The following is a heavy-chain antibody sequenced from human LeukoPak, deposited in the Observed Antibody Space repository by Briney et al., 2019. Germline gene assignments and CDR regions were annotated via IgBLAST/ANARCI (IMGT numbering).Heavy chain of an antibody. V-gene: IGHV3-74*01. D-gene: IGHD3-10*02. J-gene: IGHJ4*02. CDR1: GFTFSSYW. CDR3: ARMFGELFEFDY. Sequence: HPGGSLRLSCAASGFTFSSYWMHWVRQAPGKGLVWVSRINSDGSSTSYADSVKGRFTISRDNAKNTLYLQMNSLRAEDTAVYYCARMFGELFEFDYWGQGTLVTVSS. CDR2: INSDGSST.